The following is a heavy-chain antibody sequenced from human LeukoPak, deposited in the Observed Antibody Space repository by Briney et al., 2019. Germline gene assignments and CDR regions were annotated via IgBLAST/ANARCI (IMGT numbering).Heavy chain of an antibody. CDR3: ARVIENA. D-gene: IGHD2/OR15-2a*01. J-gene: IGHJ5*02. CDR1: GSTFSSYS. V-gene: IGHV3-48*01. Sequence: GGSLRLSCAASGSTFSSYSMNWVRQAPGRGLEWVSDISSINTIYYADSVKGRFTISRDNGKNSLYLQMNNLRAEDTAVYYCARVIENAWGQGTLVTVSS. CDR2: ISSINTI.